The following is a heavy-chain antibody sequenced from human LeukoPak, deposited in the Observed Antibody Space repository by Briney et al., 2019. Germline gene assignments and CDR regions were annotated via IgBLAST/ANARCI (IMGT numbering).Heavy chain of an antibody. CDR3: ASVKSSSRYYFYYMDV. CDR1: GFTFSSYA. CDR2: ISGSGGST. V-gene: IGHV3-23*01. D-gene: IGHD6-6*01. J-gene: IGHJ6*03. Sequence: PGGSLRLSCAASGFTFSSYAMSWVRQAPGKGLEWVSAISGSGGSTYYADSVKGRFTISRDNSKNTLYLQMSSLRAEDTAVYYCASVKSSSRYYFYYMDVWGKGTTVTVSS.